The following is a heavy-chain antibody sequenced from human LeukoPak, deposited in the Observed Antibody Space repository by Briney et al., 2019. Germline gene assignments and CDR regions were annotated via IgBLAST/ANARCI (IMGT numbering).Heavy chain of an antibody. CDR2: ISYDGSNK. V-gene: IGHV3-33*05. D-gene: IGHD3/OR15-3a*01. CDR3: AADWPLDY. Sequence: GSLRLSCAASGFTFSSYGMHWVRQAPGKGLEWVAVISYDGSNKYYADSVKGRFTISRDNSKNTLYLQMNSLRAEDTAVYYCAADWPLDYWGQGTLVTVSS. J-gene: IGHJ4*02. CDR1: GFTFSSYG.